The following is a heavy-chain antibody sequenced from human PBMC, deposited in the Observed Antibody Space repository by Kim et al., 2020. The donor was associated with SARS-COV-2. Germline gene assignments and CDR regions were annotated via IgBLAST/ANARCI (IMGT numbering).Heavy chain of an antibody. J-gene: IGHJ2*01. D-gene: IGHD6-19*01. CDR2: MSTSGSST. Sequence: GGSLRLSCAASGFTFSNIYADYYMNWIRQAPGRGLEWVSYMSTSGSSTYYADSVQGRFTISRDNAKNSLYLQMDSLRAEDTAVYYCARALSRVALAGLRQSYWYLDLWGRGTLVTVSS. CDR1: GFTFSNIYADYY. V-gene: IGHV3-11*04. CDR3: ARALSRVALAGLRQSYWYLDL.